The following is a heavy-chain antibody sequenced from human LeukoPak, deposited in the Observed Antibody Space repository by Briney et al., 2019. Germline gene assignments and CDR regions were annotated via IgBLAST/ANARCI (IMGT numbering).Heavy chain of an antibody. V-gene: IGHV4-59*08. CDR2: IHYIGST. D-gene: IGHD4-11*01. J-gene: IGHJ4*02. Sequence: PSETLSLTCTVSGGSINDFYWSWIRQPPGKGLEWIGYIHYIGSTTFNPSLQSRVTISLDTSKNQFSLILSSVTAADTAVYYCARHSPSYSRVDYWGQGTLVTVSS. CDR3: ARHSPSYSRVDY. CDR1: GGSINDFY.